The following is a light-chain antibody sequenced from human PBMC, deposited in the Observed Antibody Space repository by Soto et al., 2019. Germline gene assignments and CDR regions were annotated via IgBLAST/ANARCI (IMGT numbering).Light chain of an antibody. J-gene: IGLJ2*01. Sequence: QSVLTQPPSVSGAPGQRVTISCTGSSSNIGAGYDVHWYQQLPGTAPKLLIYGNSNRPSGVPDRFSGSKSGTSASLAITGLQAEDEADYYCQSYDRSLSVVFGGGTKGTVL. CDR3: QSYDRSLSVV. V-gene: IGLV1-40*01. CDR2: GNS. CDR1: SSNIGAGYD.